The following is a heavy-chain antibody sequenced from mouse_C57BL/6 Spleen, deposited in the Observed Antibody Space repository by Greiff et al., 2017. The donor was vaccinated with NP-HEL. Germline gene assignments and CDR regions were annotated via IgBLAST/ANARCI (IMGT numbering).Heavy chain of an antibody. Sequence: VQLQQSGAELVRPGTSVKVSCKASGYAFTNYLIEWVKQRPGQGLEWIGVINPGSGGTNYNEKFKGKATLTADKSSSTAYMQLSSLTSEDSAVYFCARGDGYYIVWGTGTTVTVSS. D-gene: IGHD2-3*01. CDR2: INPGSGGT. CDR3: ARGDGYYIV. J-gene: IGHJ1*03. CDR1: GYAFTNYL. V-gene: IGHV1-54*01.